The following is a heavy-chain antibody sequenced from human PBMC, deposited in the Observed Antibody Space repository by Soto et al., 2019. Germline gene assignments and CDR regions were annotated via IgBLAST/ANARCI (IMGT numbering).Heavy chain of an antibody. J-gene: IGHJ6*02. CDR3: ARDPFTNGSGSYYMSYYYYGMDV. V-gene: IGHV4-31*03. Sequence: QVQLQESGPGLVKPSQTLSLTCTVSGGSISSGGYYWSWIRQHPGKGLEWIGYIYYSGSTYYNPSLKSRVTISVDTSKNQFSLKLSSVTAADTAVYYCARDPFTNGSGSYYMSYYYYGMDVWGQGTTVTVSS. CDR2: IYYSGST. D-gene: IGHD3-10*01. CDR1: GGSISSGGYY.